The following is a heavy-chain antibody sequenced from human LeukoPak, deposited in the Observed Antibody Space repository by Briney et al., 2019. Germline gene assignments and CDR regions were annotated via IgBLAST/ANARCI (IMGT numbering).Heavy chain of an antibody. CDR2: ISHSGTT. Sequence: PSETLSLTCDVSGGSFSGYYWSWIRQPPGKELEWIGEISHSGTTNYNPSLKSRVSMSVGASSTQFSLIMTSVTAADTAVYYCATSGWNGGGGFDPWGQGTLVIVSS. V-gene: IGHV4-34*01. CDR1: GGSFSGYY. CDR3: ATSGWNGGGGFDP. J-gene: IGHJ5*02. D-gene: IGHD3-16*01.